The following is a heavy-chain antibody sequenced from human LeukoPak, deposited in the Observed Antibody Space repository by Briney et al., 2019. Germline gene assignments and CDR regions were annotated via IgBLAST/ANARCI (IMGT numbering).Heavy chain of an antibody. CDR1: GFTFSSYA. D-gene: IGHD6-19*01. Sequence: GGSLRLSCAASGFTFSSYAMSWVRQAPGKGLEWVSAISGSGGSTYYADSVKGRFTISRDNSKNTLYLQTNSLRAEDTAVYYCAKGWRRFPLGYSSGWYGVPFDYWGQGTLVTVSS. CDR3: AKGWRRFPLGYSSGWYGVPFDY. CDR2: ISGSGGST. J-gene: IGHJ4*02. V-gene: IGHV3-23*01.